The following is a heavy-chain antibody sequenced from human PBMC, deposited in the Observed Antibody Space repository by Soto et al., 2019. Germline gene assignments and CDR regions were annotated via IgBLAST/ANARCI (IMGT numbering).Heavy chain of an antibody. CDR3: ASGITIFGVVTSYYFDY. CDR2: IIPIFGTA. Sequence: SVKVSCKASGGTFSSYAISWVRQAPGQGLEWMGGIIPIFGTANYAQKFQGRVTITADESTSTAYMELSSLRSEDTAVYYCASGITIFGVVTSYYFDYWGQGTLVTVSS. CDR1: GGTFSSYA. J-gene: IGHJ4*02. D-gene: IGHD3-3*01. V-gene: IGHV1-69*13.